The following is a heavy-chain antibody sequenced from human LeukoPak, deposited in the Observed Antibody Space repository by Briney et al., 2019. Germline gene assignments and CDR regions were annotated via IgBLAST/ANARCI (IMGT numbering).Heavy chain of an antibody. J-gene: IGHJ3*02. V-gene: IGHV3-7*02. Sequence: GGSLRLSCAASGFTFSSYWMSWVRQAPGKALEWVANMNKDGSDKYYVDSVKGRFTISRDNAKNSMYLEMNSLRAEDTAVYYCATWDDSSGNTFPDGFHIWGQGTMVTVSS. CDR3: ATWDDSSGNTFPDGFHI. D-gene: IGHD3-22*01. CDR2: MNKDGSDK. CDR1: GFTFSSYW.